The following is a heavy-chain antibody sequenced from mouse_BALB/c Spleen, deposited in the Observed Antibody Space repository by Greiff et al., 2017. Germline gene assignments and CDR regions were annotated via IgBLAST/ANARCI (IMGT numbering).Heavy chain of an antibody. Sequence: EVKLVESGGGLVKPGGSLKLSCAASGFTFSSYAMSWVRQTPEKRLEWVASISSGGSTYYPDSVKGRFTISRDNARNILYLQMSSLRSEDTAMYYCAREYDRLFAYWGQGTLVTVSA. CDR1: GFTFSSYA. D-gene: IGHD2-10*02. J-gene: IGHJ3*01. V-gene: IGHV5-6-5*01. CDR3: AREYDRLFAY. CDR2: ISSGGST.